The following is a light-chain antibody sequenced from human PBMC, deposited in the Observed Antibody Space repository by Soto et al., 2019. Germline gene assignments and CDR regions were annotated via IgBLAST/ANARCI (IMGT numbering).Light chain of an antibody. CDR3: LQYSSTLWT. J-gene: IGKJ1*01. V-gene: IGKV3-20*01. CDR1: QSISSSY. CDR2: GAS. Sequence: EIVLTQSPGTLSLSPGERATLSCRASQSISSSYLAWYQQKPGQAPRLLVYGASSRATGIPDRFSGSGSGTDFTLPISRLEPEDFSLYYCLQYSSTLWTLGQGTKVEVK.